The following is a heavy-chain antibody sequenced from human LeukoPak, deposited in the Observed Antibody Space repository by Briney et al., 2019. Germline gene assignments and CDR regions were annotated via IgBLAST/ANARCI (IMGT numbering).Heavy chain of an antibody. V-gene: IGHV3-20*04. D-gene: IGHD1-26*01. CDR2: ITWNGGST. Sequence: PGGSLRLSCAASGFTFDDHGMNWVRQAPGKGLEWVSGITWNGGSTGHADSVKGRFTISRDNAKNSLYLQMSSLRAEDTALYYCGRDRSYGAFASWGQGTLVTVSS. J-gene: IGHJ4*02. CDR1: GFTFDDHG. CDR3: GRDRSYGAFAS.